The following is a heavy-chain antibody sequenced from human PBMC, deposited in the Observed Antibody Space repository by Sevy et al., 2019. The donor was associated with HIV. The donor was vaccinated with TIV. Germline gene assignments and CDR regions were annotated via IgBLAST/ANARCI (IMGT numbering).Heavy chain of an antibody. CDR1: AFTFSSYN. D-gene: IGHD1-26*01. Sequence: GSLRLSCAASAFTFSSYNMNWVRQAPGKGLEWVSGISGSSNYIYYAESLKGRFIISRDNAKNTLYLQMNSLRADDTAVYYCARGPPDGSYDYFDYWGQGTLVTVSS. J-gene: IGHJ4*02. V-gene: IGHV3-21*06. CDR3: ARGPPDGSYDYFDY. CDR2: ISGSSNYI.